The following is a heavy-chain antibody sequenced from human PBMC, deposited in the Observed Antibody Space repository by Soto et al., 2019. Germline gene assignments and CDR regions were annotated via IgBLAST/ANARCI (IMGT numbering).Heavy chain of an antibody. D-gene: IGHD3-22*01. Sequence: SETLSLTCAVSGGSISSGGYSWSWIRQPPGKGLEWIGYIYNSGSTYYKPSLKSRVTISVDRSKKQFSMKLSSVTAADTAVYYCARLGGYYQALDSWGQGTLVTVS. J-gene: IGHJ4*02. CDR2: IYNSGST. V-gene: IGHV4-30-2*01. CDR1: GGSISSGGYS. CDR3: ARLGGYYQALDS.